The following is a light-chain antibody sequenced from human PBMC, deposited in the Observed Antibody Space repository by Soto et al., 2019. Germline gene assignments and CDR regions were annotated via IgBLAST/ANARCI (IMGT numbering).Light chain of an antibody. V-gene: IGKV1-39*01. CDR1: ETITYY. CDR2: GAS. Sequence: DIQMTQSPSSLSASVGDRVTITCRASETITYYLNWYQQKPGKAPKLLIYGASSLQSGVPSRFSGRGSGTDFTLTITSLQLEDFATYYCQQSYSTPLTFGGGTRLEIK. J-gene: IGKJ5*01. CDR3: QQSYSTPLT.